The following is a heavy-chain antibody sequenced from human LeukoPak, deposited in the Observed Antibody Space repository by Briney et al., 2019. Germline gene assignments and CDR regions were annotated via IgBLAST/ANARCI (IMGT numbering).Heavy chain of an antibody. V-gene: IGHV3-66*01. Sequence: GGSLRLSCAVSGFTVSSNYMSWVRPAPGKGLEWVSVIYSGSSTYYADSVKGRFTISRDNSKNTLYLQMNSLRAEDTAVYYCYSMIVVEIRVINDYWGQRTLVTVSS. CDR1: GFTVSSNY. D-gene: IGHD3-22*01. J-gene: IGHJ4*02. CDR2: IYSGSST. CDR3: YSMIVVEIRVINDY.